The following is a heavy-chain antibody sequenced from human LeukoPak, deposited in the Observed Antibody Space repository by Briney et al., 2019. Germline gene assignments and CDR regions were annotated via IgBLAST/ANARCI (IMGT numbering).Heavy chain of an antibody. V-gene: IGHV3-48*04. Sequence: GGSLRLSCAASGFTFSSYSMNWVRQAPGKGLEWVSYISSSSSTIYYADSVKGRFTISRDNAKNSLYLQMNSLRAEDTALYYCAKDSSDFWSGYYTDYWGQGTLVTVSS. J-gene: IGHJ4*02. D-gene: IGHD3-3*01. CDR1: GFTFSSYS. CDR2: ISSSSSTI. CDR3: AKDSSDFWSGYYTDY.